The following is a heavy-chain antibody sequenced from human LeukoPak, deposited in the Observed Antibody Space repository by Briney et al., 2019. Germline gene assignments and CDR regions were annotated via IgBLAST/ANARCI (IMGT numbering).Heavy chain of an antibody. CDR1: GGSISSRNYY. D-gene: IGHD6-19*01. Sequence: SETLSLTCTVSGGSISSRNYYWGWIRQPPGKGLEWIGGVYYTGTTYSNPSLKSRVTISVDTSKNQFSLRLSSVTAADTAVYYCARHVSVAVTNFFDYWGQGTLVTVSS. CDR2: VYYTGTT. CDR3: ARHVSVAVTNFFDY. V-gene: IGHV4-39*01. J-gene: IGHJ4*02.